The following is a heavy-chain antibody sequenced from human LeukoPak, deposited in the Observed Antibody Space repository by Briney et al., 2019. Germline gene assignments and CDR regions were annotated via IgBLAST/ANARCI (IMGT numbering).Heavy chain of an antibody. CDR3: AKATSYSGSYGLYDY. V-gene: IGHV3-33*06. CDR2: IWFDGSNE. D-gene: IGHD1-26*01. CDR1: GFNFSIYG. J-gene: IGHJ4*02. Sequence: GGSLRLSCSASGFNFSIYGMHWVRQGPSKGLEWVSLIWFDGSNENYAASVDGRFTISRDNSKNTLYLQMNSLRAEDTAVYYCAKATSYSGSYGLYDYWGQGTLVTVSS.